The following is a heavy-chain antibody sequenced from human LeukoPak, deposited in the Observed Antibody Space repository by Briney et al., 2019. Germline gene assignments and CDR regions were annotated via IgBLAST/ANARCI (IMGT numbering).Heavy chain of an antibody. CDR3: GKDIRGSTSWYGLDY. Sequence: ASVKVSCKVSGYTLTELSMHWVRQAPGKGLEWMGGFDPEDGETIYAQKFQGRVTMTEDTSTDTAYMELSSLRAEDTALYYCGKDIRGSTSWYGLDYWGQGTLVTVSS. CDR1: GYTLTELS. J-gene: IGHJ4*02. V-gene: IGHV1-24*01. D-gene: IGHD6-13*01. CDR2: FDPEDGET.